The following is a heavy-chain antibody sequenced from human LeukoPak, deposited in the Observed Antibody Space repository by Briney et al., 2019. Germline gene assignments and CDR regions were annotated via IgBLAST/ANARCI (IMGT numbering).Heavy chain of an antibody. CDR1: GGSISSSSYY. D-gene: IGHD4-17*01. V-gene: IGHV4-39*07. Sequence: SETLSLTCTVSGGSISSSSYYWGWIRQPAGKGLEWIGSIYDSGSTYYNPSLKSQVTISLDTSRNQFSLKLSSVTAADTAVYYCARDPVTTPHYFDYWGQGTLVTVSS. CDR3: ARDPVTTPHYFDY. CDR2: IYDSGST. J-gene: IGHJ4*02.